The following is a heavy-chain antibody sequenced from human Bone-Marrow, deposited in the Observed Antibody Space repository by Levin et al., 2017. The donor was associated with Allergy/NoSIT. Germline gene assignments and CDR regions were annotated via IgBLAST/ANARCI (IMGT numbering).Heavy chain of an antibody. J-gene: IGHJ2*01. V-gene: IGHV1-18*01. CDR3: ARVGSTWYWYLDL. Sequence: PGESLKISCKASGYSFTTYGVSWVRQAPGQGLEWMGWIAAYNGKTDYAQNLQGRITVTMDTSTSTAYMDLTSLTSDDTAVYYCARVGSTWYWYLDLWGPGTHVTVSS. CDR2: IAAYNGKT. CDR1: GYSFTTYG. D-gene: IGHD2-2*01.